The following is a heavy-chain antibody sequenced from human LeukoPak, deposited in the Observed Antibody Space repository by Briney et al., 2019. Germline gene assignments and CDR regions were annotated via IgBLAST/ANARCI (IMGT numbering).Heavy chain of an antibody. CDR1: GFTFSSYA. CDR2: ISGSGGST. J-gene: IGHJ6*03. CDR3: AKPIQLYYYYYYYMDV. D-gene: IGHD5-18*01. Sequence: GGSLRLSCAASGFTFSSYAMSWVRQAPGKGLEWVSAISGSGGSTYYVDSVKGRFTISRDNSKNTLYLQMNSLRAEDTAVYYCAKPIQLYYYYYYYMDVWGKGTTVTVSS. V-gene: IGHV3-23*01.